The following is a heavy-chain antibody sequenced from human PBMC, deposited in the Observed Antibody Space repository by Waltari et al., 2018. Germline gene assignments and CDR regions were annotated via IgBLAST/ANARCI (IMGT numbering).Heavy chain of an antibody. CDR1: GFTFSSYD. Sequence: EVQLLESGGGLVQPGGYLRLPCAASGFTFSSYDMGRVRQAPGKGLEWVSTGSGSGGGTFFPASVKSRYTVSRDTSKKTRYVRRSSLRAEDTAVYYCAKDHERCGYLSSIDYWGQGTLVTVSS. J-gene: IGHJ4*02. CDR3: AKDHERCGYLSSIDY. V-gene: IGHV3-23*01. CDR2: GSGSGGGT. D-gene: IGHD2-21*01.